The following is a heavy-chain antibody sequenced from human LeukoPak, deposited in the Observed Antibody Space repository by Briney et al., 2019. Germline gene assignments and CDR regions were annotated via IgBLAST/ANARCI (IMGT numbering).Heavy chain of an antibody. V-gene: IGHV3-74*01. CDR3: ARDYHWGMDY. D-gene: IGHD7-27*01. J-gene: IGHJ4*02. CDR1: GFTFSGYW. Sequence: GQSLRLSCAASGFTFSGYWMHWVRQVPGKGLVWVSHINSDGSITSYADSVKGRFTISRDNAKNSLYLQMSGLTDEDTALYYCARDYHWGMDYWGQGALVTVSS. CDR2: INSDGSIT.